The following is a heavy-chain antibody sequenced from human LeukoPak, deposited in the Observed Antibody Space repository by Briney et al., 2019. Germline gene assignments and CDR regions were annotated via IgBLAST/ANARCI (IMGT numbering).Heavy chain of an antibody. CDR2: INVSGTT. D-gene: IGHD2/OR15-2a*01. CDR3: ARGRVTTTSVTSY. V-gene: IGHV4-34*01. J-gene: IGHJ4*02. Sequence: SETLSLTCAVYGGSFSDYYWSWIRQPPGKGLEWIGEINVSGTTNYNPSLKSRVTISVDTSKNQLSLKLSSVTAADTAVYYCARGRVTTTSVTSYWGQGTLVTVSS. CDR1: GGSFSDYY.